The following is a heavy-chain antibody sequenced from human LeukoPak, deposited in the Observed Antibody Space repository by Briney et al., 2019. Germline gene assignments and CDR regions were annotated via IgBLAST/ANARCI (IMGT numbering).Heavy chain of an antibody. CDR2: ISSSGSTI. Sequence: LSLTCTVSGGSISSYYWSWIRQAPGKGLEWVSYISSSGSTIYYADSVKGRFTISRDNAKNSLYLQMNSLRAEDTAVYYCARDPSYGGNSAFNWFDPWGQGTLVTVSS. D-gene: IGHD4-23*01. CDR3: ARDPSYGGNSAFNWFDP. J-gene: IGHJ5*02. CDR1: GGSISSYY. V-gene: IGHV3-11*01.